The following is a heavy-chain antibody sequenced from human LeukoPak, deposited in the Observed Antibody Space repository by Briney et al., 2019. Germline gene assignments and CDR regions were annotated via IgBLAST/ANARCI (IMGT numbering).Heavy chain of an antibody. V-gene: IGHV4-59*12. CDR2: IYSSGST. J-gene: IGHJ4*02. Sequence: TSETLSFTCTGSGGSISSYYWSWIRQRPGNGLEGIGYIYSSGSTNYNPSLKSLTTISVATTKNHFFLQLSLVTDANTAVYYGGRVGYSSGWYVDYWGQGTLVTVSS. CDR1: GGSISSYY. CDR3: GRVGYSSGWYVDY. D-gene: IGHD6-19*01.